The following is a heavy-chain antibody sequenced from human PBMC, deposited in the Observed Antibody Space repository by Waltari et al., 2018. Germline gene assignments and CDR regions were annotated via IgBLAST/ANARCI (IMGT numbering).Heavy chain of an antibody. CDR3: ATAIVAKGSPFDY. Sequence: QLQLQESGPGLVKPSETLSLTCTVAGGSISSSSYYWGWIRQPPGKGLAWIGSIYYSGSPYDSPALKGRVTISVDTSKNQFSLKLSAVTAADTAVYYCATAIVAKGSPFDYWGQGTLVTVSS. J-gene: IGHJ4*02. CDR2: IYYSGSP. V-gene: IGHV4-39*07. CDR1: GGSISSSSYY. D-gene: IGHD5-12*01.